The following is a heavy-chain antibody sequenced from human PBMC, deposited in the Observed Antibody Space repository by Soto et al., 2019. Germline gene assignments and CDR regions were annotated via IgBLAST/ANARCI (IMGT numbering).Heavy chain of an antibody. CDR1: GGTSRSYA. Sequence: AASVKVSRKSSGGTSRSYAISWVRQAPGQGLEWMGGIIPIFGTANYAQKFQGRVTITADKSTSTAYMELSSLRSEDTAVYYCARAPMGITIFGVPFDPWGQGTLVTVSS. J-gene: IGHJ5*02. CDR2: IIPIFGTA. V-gene: IGHV1-69*06. CDR3: ARAPMGITIFGVPFDP. D-gene: IGHD3-3*01.